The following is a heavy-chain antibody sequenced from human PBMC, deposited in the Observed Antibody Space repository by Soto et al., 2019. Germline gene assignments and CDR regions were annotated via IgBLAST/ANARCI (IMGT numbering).Heavy chain of an antibody. Sequence: LEWMAGIIPIFGTANYAQKFQGRVTITADESTSTAYMELSSLRSEDTAVYYCARAIVVVTAIGNWFEPWGQGTLVTVSS. CDR3: ARAIVVVTAIGNWFEP. D-gene: IGHD2-21*02. J-gene: IGHJ5*02. V-gene: IGHV1-69*01. CDR2: IIPIFGTA.